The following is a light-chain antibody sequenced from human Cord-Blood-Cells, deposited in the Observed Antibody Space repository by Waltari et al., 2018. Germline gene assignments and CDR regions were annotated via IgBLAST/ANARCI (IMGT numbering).Light chain of an antibody. V-gene: IGLV2-23*01. CDR3: CSYAGSSLWV. CDR1: SSDVGSYNL. Sequence: QSALTPPASVSGSPGQSITISCTGTSSDVGSYNLVSCYQQHPGKAPKLMIYEGSKRPSGVSNRFSGYKSGNTASLTISGLQAEDEADYYCCSYAGSSLWVFGGGTKLTVL. J-gene: IGLJ3*02. CDR2: EGS.